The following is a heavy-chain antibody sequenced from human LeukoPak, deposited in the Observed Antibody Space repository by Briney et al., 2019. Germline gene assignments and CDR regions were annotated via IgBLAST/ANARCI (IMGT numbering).Heavy chain of an antibody. Sequence: EPGGSLRLSCAASGFTFSSYSMNWVRQAPGKGLEWFSPISSSSSYIYYADSVKGRFTISRDNAKNSLYLQMNSLRAEDTAVYYCARDSDWDDAFDMSGQGTMVTVSS. J-gene: IGHJ3*02. CDR1: GFTFSSYS. D-gene: IGHD3-9*01. CDR2: ISSSSSYI. CDR3: ARDSDWDDAFDM. V-gene: IGHV3-21*01.